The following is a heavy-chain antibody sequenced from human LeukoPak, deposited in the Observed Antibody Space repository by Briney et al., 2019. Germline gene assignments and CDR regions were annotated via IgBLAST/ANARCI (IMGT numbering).Heavy chain of an antibody. CDR2: IGTAGDT. V-gene: IGHV3-13*01. CDR1: GFTFSDYD. CDR3: ARVAKERVGGVYYSDY. J-gene: IGHJ4*02. D-gene: IGHD1-1*01. Sequence: GGSLRLSCAASGFTFSDYDMHWVRQATGKGPEWVSAIGTAGDTYYTGSVKGRFTISRENAKNSLYLQMNSLRAGDTAVYYCARVAKERVGGVYYSDYWGQGTLVTVSS.